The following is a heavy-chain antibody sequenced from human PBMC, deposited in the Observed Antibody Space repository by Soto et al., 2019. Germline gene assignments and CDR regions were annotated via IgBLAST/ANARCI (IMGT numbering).Heavy chain of an antibody. J-gene: IGHJ6*03. CDR3: ASRGQHDDYYYYYMDV. Sequence: GASGKVSCKASGGTFSSYTIRWVRQGPGQRLEWMGRIIPILGIANYAQKFQGRVTITADKSTSTAYMELSSLRSEDTAVYYCASRGQHDDYYYYYMDVWGKGTTVTAP. V-gene: IGHV1-69*02. CDR1: GGTFSSYT. D-gene: IGHD1-1*01. CDR2: IIPILGIA.